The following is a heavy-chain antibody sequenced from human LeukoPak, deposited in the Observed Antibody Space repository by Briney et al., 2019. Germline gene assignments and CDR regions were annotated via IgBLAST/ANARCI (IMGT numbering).Heavy chain of an antibody. CDR2: IIPILGIA. V-gene: IGHV1-69*02. D-gene: IGHD6-13*01. CDR3: AVGGSSWYYFDY. J-gene: IGHJ4*02. CDR1: GGTFSSYT. Sequence: ASVKVSCKASGGTFSSYTISWVRQAPGQGLEWMGRIIPILGIANYAQEFQGRVTITADKSTSTAYMELSSLRSEDTAVYYCAVGGSSWYYFDYWGQGALVTVSS.